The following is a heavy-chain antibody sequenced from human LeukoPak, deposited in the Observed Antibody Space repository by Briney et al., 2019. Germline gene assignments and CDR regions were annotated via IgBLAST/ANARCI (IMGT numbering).Heavy chain of an antibody. CDR1: GFTVSTDY. D-gene: IGHD4-23*01. J-gene: IGHJ4*02. CDR3: AREPYGGNSW. CDR2: IYSGGRT. Sequence: GGSLRLSCAASGFTVSTDYMSWVRQAPGKGLEWVSIIYSGGRTHYADSVKGRFTISTDNSKNTLYLQMNSLRAEDTAVYYCAREPYGGNSWWGQGTLVTVSS. V-gene: IGHV3-66*01.